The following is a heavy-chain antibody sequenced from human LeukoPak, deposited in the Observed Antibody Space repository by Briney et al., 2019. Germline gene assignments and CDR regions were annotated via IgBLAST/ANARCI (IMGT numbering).Heavy chain of an antibody. J-gene: IGHJ6*02. Sequence: SQTLSLTCTVSGGSISSGDHFWSWIRQPPGKGLEWIGYMYYSGSTYYNPSLKSRLTISVDTSKNQFSPKLSSVTAADTAVYYCARHFGMGGFYYYYGMDVWGQGTTVTVSS. V-gene: IGHV4-30-4*01. CDR1: GGSISSGDHF. CDR3: ARHFGMGGFYYYYGMDV. CDR2: MYYSGST. D-gene: IGHD1-26*01.